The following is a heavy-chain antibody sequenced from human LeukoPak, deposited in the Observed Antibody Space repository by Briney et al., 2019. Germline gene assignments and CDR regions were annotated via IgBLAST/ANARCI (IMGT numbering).Heavy chain of an antibody. CDR1: GFTVSSNY. Sequence: PGGSLILSCAASGFTVSSNYMSWVRQAPGKGLEWVSVIYSGGSTYYADSVKGRFTISRDNSKNTLYLQMNSLRAEDTAVYYCARVKVATTYYYYYYMDVWGKGTTVTISS. J-gene: IGHJ6*03. D-gene: IGHD5-24*01. CDR2: IYSGGST. V-gene: IGHV3-53*01. CDR3: ARVKVATTYYYYYYMDV.